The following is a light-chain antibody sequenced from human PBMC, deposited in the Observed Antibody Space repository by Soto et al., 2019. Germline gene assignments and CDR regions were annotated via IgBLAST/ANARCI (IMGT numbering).Light chain of an antibody. CDR1: SSDVGGYNY. J-gene: IGLJ2*01. CDR3: SSYTSSARGV. Sequence: HSALTQPASVSGSPGQSITISCTGTSSDVGGYNYVSWYQQHPGKAPKLMIYDVSNRPSGVSNRFSGSKSGNTASLTISGLQAEDEADYYCSSYTSSARGVFGGGTKLTVL. CDR2: DVS. V-gene: IGLV2-14*01.